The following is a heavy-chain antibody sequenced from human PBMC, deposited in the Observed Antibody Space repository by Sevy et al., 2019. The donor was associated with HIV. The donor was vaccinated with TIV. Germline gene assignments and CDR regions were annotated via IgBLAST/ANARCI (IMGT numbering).Heavy chain of an antibody. J-gene: IGHJ4*02. CDR1: GDSISSSGYY. CDR2: ILYSGNP. Sequence: SETLSLTCTVSGDSISSSGYYWSWIRQHTGEGREWIGYILYSGNPYYNPSLKSRLIISLDTSKNQFSLKLSSVTAADTAVYYCARGQITTIGFDYWGQGTLVTVSS. CDR3: ARGQITTIGFDY. V-gene: IGHV4-31*03. D-gene: IGHD1-1*01.